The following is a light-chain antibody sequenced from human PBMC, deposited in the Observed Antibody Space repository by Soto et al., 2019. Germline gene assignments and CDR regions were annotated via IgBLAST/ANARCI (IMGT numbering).Light chain of an antibody. CDR1: QTVSSSY. CDR3: QQYGTSPPVT. J-gene: IGKJ4*01. Sequence: EVVLTQSPGTLSLSPGERATLSCRASQTVSSSYVAWYQQKPGQAPRLLIYGASSRAAGISNRFSGSRSGTDFTPTISRLQPEDFAVYYCQQYGTSPPVTFGGGTKVEIK. V-gene: IGKV3-20*01. CDR2: GAS.